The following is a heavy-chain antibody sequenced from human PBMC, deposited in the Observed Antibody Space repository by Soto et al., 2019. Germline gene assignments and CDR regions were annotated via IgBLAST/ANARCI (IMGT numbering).Heavy chain of an antibody. CDR2: ILNSGTT. D-gene: IGHD2-8*02. J-gene: IGHJ4*02. CDR1: GGSIGNYY. V-gene: IGHV4-59*01. CDR3: ARENSDGAGAPFLDY. Sequence: SETLSLTCTVSGGSIGNYYWSWIRQSPGKGLEYIGSILNSGTTYYDPSLKSRVTISVDASRNQFSLKLTSVTAADTAVYYCARENSDGAGAPFLDYWGQGSLVTVS.